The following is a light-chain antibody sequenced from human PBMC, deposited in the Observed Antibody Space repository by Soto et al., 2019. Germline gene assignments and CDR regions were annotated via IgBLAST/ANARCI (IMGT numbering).Light chain of an antibody. CDR1: KLGDKY. J-gene: IGLJ1*01. Sequence: SSELTQPPSLSVSPGQTASITCSGDKLGDKYTSWYQQRPGQSPVLVIYQHSRRPSGIPERFSGSNSGNTATLTISGTQAMDEADYYCQAWDSNTYVFGTGTKVTVL. V-gene: IGLV3-1*01. CDR2: QHS. CDR3: QAWDSNTYV.